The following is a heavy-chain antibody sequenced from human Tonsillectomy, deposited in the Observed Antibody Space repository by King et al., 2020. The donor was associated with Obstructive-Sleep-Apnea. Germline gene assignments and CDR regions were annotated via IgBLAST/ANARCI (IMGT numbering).Heavy chain of an antibody. V-gene: IGHV2-70*11. CDR2: IDWDDDK. Sequence: TLKESGPALVKPTQTLTLTCTFSGFSLSTSGMCVSWIRQPPGKALEWLARIDWDDDKYYSQSLKTRLPISKDTPKNQGVLTMTNMDPVDTATSYCARTLILSGSFPDVEGPNFDYWGQGTLVTVSS. CDR3: ARTLILSGSFPDVEGPNFDY. J-gene: IGHJ4*02. D-gene: IGHD1-26*01. CDR1: GFSLSTSGMC.